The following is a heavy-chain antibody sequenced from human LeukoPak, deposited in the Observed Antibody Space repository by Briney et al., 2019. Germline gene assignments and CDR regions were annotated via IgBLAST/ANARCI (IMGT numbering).Heavy chain of an antibody. J-gene: IGHJ6*02. CDR1: GFTFSSYD. Sequence: GGSLILSCAASGFTFSSYDMHWVRQATGKGLEWVSAIGTAGDTYYPGSVKGRFTISRENAKNSLYLQMNGLRAGDTAVYYCAREGGHGMDVWGQGTTVTVSS. CDR2: IGTAGDT. D-gene: IGHD3-16*01. V-gene: IGHV3-13*01. CDR3: AREGGHGMDV.